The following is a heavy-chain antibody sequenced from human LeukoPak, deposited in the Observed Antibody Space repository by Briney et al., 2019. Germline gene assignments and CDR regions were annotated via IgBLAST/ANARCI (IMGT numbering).Heavy chain of an antibody. D-gene: IGHD6-19*01. CDR2: IWYDGSNK. CDR1: GFTFSSYG. Sequence: GGSLRISCAASGFTFSSYGMHWVRQAPGNGLEWVAVIWYDGSNKYYADSVKGRFTISRDNSKNTLYLQMNSLRAEDTAVYYCARENPVASDAFDIWGQGTMVTVSS. V-gene: IGHV3-33*01. J-gene: IGHJ3*02. CDR3: ARENPVASDAFDI.